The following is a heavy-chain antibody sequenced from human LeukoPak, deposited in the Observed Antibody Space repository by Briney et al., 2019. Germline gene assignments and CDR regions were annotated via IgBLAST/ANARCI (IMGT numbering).Heavy chain of an antibody. CDR2: IYHSGST. J-gene: IGHJ4*02. Sequence: PSETLSLTCTVSGYSISSGYYWGWIRRPPGKGLEWIGSIYHSGSTYYNPSLKSRVTISVDTSKNQFSLKLSSVTAADTAVYYCARGGGYRSSWYYFDYWGQGTLVTVSS. CDR1: GYSISSGYY. V-gene: IGHV4-38-2*02. D-gene: IGHD6-13*01. CDR3: ARGGGYRSSWYYFDY.